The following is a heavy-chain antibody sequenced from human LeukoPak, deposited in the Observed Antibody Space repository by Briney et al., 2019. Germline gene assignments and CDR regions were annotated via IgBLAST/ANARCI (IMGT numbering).Heavy chain of an antibody. CDR3: ARNNYGSGRHNDY. CDR2: IYYSGST. CDR1: GGSISSYS. J-gene: IGHJ4*02. D-gene: IGHD3-10*01. Sequence: SETLSLTCTVSGGSISSYSWSWIRQPPGKGLEWIGYIYYSGSTGYNRSLKSRVTISLDTSKNQFSLRLTSVTAADTAVYYCARNNYGSGRHNDYWGQGTLVTVSS. V-gene: IGHV4-59*08.